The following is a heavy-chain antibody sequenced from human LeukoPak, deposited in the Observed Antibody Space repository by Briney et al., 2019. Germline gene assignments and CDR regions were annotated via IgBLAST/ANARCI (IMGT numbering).Heavy chain of an antibody. D-gene: IGHD2-2*02. CDR2: ISYDGSNK. Sequence: GGSLRLSCAASGFTFSSYGMHWVRQAPGKGLEWVAVISYDGSNKYYADSVKGRFTISRDNSKNTLYLQMNSLRAEDTAVYYCARAIPEHDAFDIWGQGTMVTVSS. CDR1: GFTFSSYG. J-gene: IGHJ3*02. V-gene: IGHV3-30*06. CDR3: ARAIPEHDAFDI.